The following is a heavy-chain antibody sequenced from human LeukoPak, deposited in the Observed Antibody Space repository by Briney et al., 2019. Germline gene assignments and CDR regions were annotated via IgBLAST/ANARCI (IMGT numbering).Heavy chain of an antibody. CDR1: GFTVSDYY. CDR2: ISSSDSTI. D-gene: IGHD2-15*01. Sequence: PGGSLRLSCAASGFTVSDYYMSCIRQAPGKGLEWVSYISSSDSTIYYADSVKGRFTISRDNAKNLLYLQMNSLRADDTAVYYCARFGYVAAVDLWGQGTLVTVSS. CDR3: ARFGYVAAVDL. J-gene: IGHJ4*02. V-gene: IGHV3-11*04.